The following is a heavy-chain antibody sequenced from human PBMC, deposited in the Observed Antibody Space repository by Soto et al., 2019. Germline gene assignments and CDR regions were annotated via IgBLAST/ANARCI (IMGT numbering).Heavy chain of an antibody. D-gene: IGHD4-4*01. V-gene: IGHV4-59*01. Sequence: QVQLQESGPGLVKPSETLSLTCTVSGGSISSYYWGWIRQPPGKGLEWLGYIYYSGSTNYNPSLKSRVTILVDTSKNQFSLKLSSVTAADTAVYYCARENSDSPRDRYNWFDPWGQGTLVTVSS. J-gene: IGHJ5*02. CDR1: GGSISSYY. CDR2: IYYSGST. CDR3: ARENSDSPRDRYNWFDP.